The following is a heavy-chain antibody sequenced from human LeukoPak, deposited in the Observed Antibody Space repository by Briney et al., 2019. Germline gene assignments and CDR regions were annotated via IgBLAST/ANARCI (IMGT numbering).Heavy chain of an antibody. CDR2: ILYDGSNK. D-gene: IGHD3-10*01. CDR1: GFTFSSYG. CDR3: ARRGYGSGSYYFDY. Sequence: PGGSLRLSCAASGFTFSSYGVHWVRQAPGKGLEWVAFILYDGSNKYYADSVKGRFTISRDNAKNSLYLQMNSLRAEDTAVYYCARRGYGSGSYYFDYWGQGTLVTVSS. V-gene: IGHV3-30*02. J-gene: IGHJ4*02.